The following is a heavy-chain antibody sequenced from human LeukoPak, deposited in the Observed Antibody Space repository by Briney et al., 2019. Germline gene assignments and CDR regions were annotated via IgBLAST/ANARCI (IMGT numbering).Heavy chain of an antibody. CDR3: VKGRISEDGLDF. V-gene: IGHV3-23*01. Sequence: GGSLRLSCAASGFTFSSYAMSWVRQTPGKGLDWVSSISSSGNTYYADSVKGRFTISRDNSKNTLYLQMNSLRAEDTAVYYCVKGRISEDGLDFWGQGTLVTVSS. D-gene: IGHD6-13*01. J-gene: IGHJ4*02. CDR2: ISSSGNT. CDR1: GFTFSSYA.